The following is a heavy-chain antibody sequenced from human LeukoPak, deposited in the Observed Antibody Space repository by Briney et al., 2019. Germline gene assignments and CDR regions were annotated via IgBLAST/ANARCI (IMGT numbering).Heavy chain of an antibody. CDR3: ARDVLWFGELLSPPHFDY. CDR2: IYYSGST. V-gene: IGHV4-39*07. Sequence: PSETLSLTCTVSGVSISSNSYYWGWIRQPPGKGLEWIGSIYYSGSTYYNPSLKSRVTISVDTSKNQFSLKLRSVTAADTAVYYCARDVLWFGELLSPPHFDYWGQGTLVTVSS. CDR1: GVSISSNSYY. D-gene: IGHD3-10*01. J-gene: IGHJ4*02.